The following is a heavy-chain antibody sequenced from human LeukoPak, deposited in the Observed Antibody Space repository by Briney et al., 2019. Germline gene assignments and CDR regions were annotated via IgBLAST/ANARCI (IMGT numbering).Heavy chain of an antibody. CDR3: ARVLPGYSSSSVYYYYYYMDV. Sequence: SETLSLTCTVSVGSISSSSYYWGWIRQPPGKGLEWIGSIYYSGSTYYNPYLKSRVTISVDTSKNQFSLKLSSVTAADTAVYYCARVLPGYSSSSVYYYYYYMDVWGKGTTVTVSS. CDR1: VGSISSSSYY. J-gene: IGHJ6*03. V-gene: IGHV4-39*07. D-gene: IGHD6-6*01. CDR2: IYYSGST.